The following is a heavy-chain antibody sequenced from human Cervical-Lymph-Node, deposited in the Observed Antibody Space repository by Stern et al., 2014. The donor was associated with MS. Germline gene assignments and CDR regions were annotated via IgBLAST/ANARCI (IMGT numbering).Heavy chain of an antibody. D-gene: IGHD6-13*01. CDR2: INPSGVST. CDR3: ARDKGIITAAGYYLDY. V-gene: IGHV1-46*03. Sequence: QVQLVQSGAEVKEPGASVKVSCKASGYTFTNYYVHWVRQAPGPGLELLAIINPSGVSTSYAQKFPGRLTIHRDPSNSTEYIEHSSLRYEDTAVYFCARDKGIITAAGYYLDYWGQGTMVTVSS. CDR1: GYTFTNYY. J-gene: IGHJ4*02.